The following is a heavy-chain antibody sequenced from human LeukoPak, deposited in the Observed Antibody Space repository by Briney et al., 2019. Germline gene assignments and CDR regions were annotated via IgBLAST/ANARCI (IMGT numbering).Heavy chain of an antibody. CDR2: ISGSGGST. V-gene: IGHV3-23*01. J-gene: IGHJ4*02. CDR3: ARKGVGDYVWGSYRHPHFDY. D-gene: IGHD3-16*02. CDR1: GFTFSGYA. Sequence: PGGSLRLSCAASGFTFSGYAMSWVRQAPGKGLEWVSAISGSGGSTYYADSVKGRFTISRDNSKNTLYLQMNSLRAEDTAVYYCARKGVGDYVWGSYRHPHFDYWGQGTLVTVSS.